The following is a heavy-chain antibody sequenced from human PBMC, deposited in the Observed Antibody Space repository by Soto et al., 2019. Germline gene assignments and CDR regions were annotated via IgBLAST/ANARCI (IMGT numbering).Heavy chain of an antibody. J-gene: IGHJ5*02. CDR3: ARHQSHSSSYVDP. V-gene: IGHV4-39*01. CDR2: IYYSGST. CDR1: GGSISSSSYY. D-gene: IGHD6-13*01. Sequence: LQLQESGPGLVKPSETLSLTCTVSGGSISSSSYYWGWIRQPPGKGLEWIGSIYYSGSTYYNPSLKSRVTISVDTTKNKFSLKLSSVTAADTAVYYCARHQSHSSSYVDPWGQGTLVTVSS.